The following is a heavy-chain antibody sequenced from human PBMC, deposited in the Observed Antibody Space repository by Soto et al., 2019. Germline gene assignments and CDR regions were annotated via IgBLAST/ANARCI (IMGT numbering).Heavy chain of an antibody. D-gene: IGHD3-3*01. Sequence: AASVKVSCKASGYTFTGYYMHWVRQAPGQGLEWMGWINPNSGGTNYAQKFQGRVTMTRDTSISTAYMELSRLRSDDTAVYYCARDNYDFWSGYRQNYGMDVRGQGTTVTVSS. V-gene: IGHV1-2*02. CDR1: GYTFTGYY. CDR2: INPNSGGT. CDR3: ARDNYDFWSGYRQNYGMDV. J-gene: IGHJ6*02.